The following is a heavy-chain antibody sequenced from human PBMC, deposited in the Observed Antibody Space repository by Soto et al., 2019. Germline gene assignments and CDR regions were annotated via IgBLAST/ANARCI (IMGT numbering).Heavy chain of an antibody. Sequence: SGFTFSSYSMNWVRQAPGKGLEWVSYISSSSSTIYYADSVKGRFTISRDNAKNSLYLQMNSLRAEDTAVYYCAKGGRQWLVTSDFNYWGQGTLVTVSS. V-gene: IGHV3-48*01. CDR3: AKGGRQWLVTSDFNY. J-gene: IGHJ4*02. D-gene: IGHD6-19*01. CDR1: GFTFSSYS. CDR2: ISSSSSTI.